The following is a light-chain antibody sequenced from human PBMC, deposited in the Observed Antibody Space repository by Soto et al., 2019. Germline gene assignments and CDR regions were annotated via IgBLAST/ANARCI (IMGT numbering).Light chain of an antibody. CDR3: NSYASSNTLHV. J-gene: IGLJ1*01. V-gene: IGLV2-8*01. CDR2: EVS. Sequence: QSVLTQPPSASGSPGQSVTISCTGTSSDVGGYNYVSWYQQHPGKAPKLMIYEVSKRPSGVPDRFSGSKSGNTASLTVSGLQAEDEADYYCNSYASSNTLHVFGTGTKVTVL. CDR1: SSDVGGYNY.